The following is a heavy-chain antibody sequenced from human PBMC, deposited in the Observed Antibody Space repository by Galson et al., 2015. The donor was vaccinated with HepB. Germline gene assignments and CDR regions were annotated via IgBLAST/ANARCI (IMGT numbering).Heavy chain of an antibody. CDR3: AKAGIQLWLPIDY. D-gene: IGHD5-18*01. CDR2: ISGSGGST. CDR1: GFTFSSYA. J-gene: IGHJ4*02. Sequence: SLRLSCAASGFTFSSYAMSWVRQAPGKGLEWVSAISGSGGSTYYADSVKGRFTISRDNSKNTLYLQMNSLRAEDTAVYYCAKAGIQLWLPIDYWGQGTLVTVSS. V-gene: IGHV3-23*01.